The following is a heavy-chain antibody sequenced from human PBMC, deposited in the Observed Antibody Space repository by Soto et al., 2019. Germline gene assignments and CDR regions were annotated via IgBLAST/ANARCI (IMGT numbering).Heavy chain of an antibody. CDR2: ISSSSSYT. V-gene: IGHV3-11*06. J-gene: IGHJ4*02. CDR1: GFTFSDYY. Sequence: PGGSLRLSCAASGFTFSDYYMSWIRQAPGKGLEWVSYISSSSSYTNYADSVKGRFTISRDNAKNSLYLQMNSLRAEDTAVYYCARHAEEMATIEGYDYWGQGTLVTVSS. D-gene: IGHD5-12*01. CDR3: ARHAEEMATIEGYDY.